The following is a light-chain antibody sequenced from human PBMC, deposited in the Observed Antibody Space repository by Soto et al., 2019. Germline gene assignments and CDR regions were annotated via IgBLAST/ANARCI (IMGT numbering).Light chain of an antibody. CDR1: QSVSSSY. J-gene: IGKJ4*01. Sequence: EIVLTPSPGTLSLSPGERATLSCRASQSVSSSYLAWYQQKPGQAPRPLIYGASARATGIPTRFSGSGSGTEFTLTISSLQSEDFAVYYCQQYGSSPRLTCGGGTKVDIK. CDR2: GAS. V-gene: IGKV3-20*01. CDR3: QQYGSSPRLT.